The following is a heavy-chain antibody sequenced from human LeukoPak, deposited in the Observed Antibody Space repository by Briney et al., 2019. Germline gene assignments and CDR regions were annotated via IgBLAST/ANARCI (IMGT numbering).Heavy chain of an antibody. CDR2: IYYSGST. Sequence: SETLSLTCTVSGGSISSSSYYWGWIRQPPGKGLEWIGSIYYSGSTYYNPSLKSRVTISVDTSKNQFSLKLSSVTAADTAVYYCARFNGGSYQHYFDYWGQGTLVTASS. V-gene: IGHV4-39*07. J-gene: IGHJ4*02. CDR1: GGSISSSSYY. D-gene: IGHD1-26*01. CDR3: ARFNGGSYQHYFDY.